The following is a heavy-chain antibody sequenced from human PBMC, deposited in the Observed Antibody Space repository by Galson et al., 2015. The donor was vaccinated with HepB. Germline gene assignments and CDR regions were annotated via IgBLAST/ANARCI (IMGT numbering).Heavy chain of an antibody. Sequence: SLRLSCAASGFTFSSYSMNWVRQAPGKGLEWVSSISSSSSYIYYADSVKGRFTISRDNAKSSLYLQMNSLRAEDTAVYYCARYPSRGYYFDYWGQGTLVTVSS. CDR1: GFTFSSYS. J-gene: IGHJ4*02. V-gene: IGHV3-21*01. CDR2: ISSSSSYI. CDR3: ARYPSRGYYFDY.